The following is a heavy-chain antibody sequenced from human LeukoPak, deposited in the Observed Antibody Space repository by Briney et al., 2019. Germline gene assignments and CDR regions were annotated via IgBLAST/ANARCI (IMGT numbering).Heavy chain of an antibody. CDR3: ASSQLRYFDWLEEGGAFDI. Sequence: ASVKVSCKASGYTFTGYYMHWVRQAPGQGLEWMGWINPNSGGTNYAQKLQGRVTMTTDTSTSTAYMELRSLRSDDTAVYYCASSQLRYFDWLEEGGAFDIWGQGTMVTVSS. CDR2: INPNSGGT. V-gene: IGHV1-2*02. CDR1: GYTFTGYY. D-gene: IGHD3-9*01. J-gene: IGHJ3*02.